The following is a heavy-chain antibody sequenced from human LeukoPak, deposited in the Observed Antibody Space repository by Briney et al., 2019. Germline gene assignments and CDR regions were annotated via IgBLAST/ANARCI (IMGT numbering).Heavy chain of an antibody. Sequence: GGSLRLSCAASGFTFSDYYMSWIRQAPGKGLKWVSYISSSGSTIYYADSVKGRFTISRDNAKNSLYLQMNSLRAEDTAVYYCAPHSGSCWGWFDPWGQGTLVTVSS. CDR2: ISSSGSTI. CDR3: APHSGSCWGWFDP. V-gene: IGHV3-11*01. J-gene: IGHJ5*02. D-gene: IGHD1-26*01. CDR1: GFTFSDYY.